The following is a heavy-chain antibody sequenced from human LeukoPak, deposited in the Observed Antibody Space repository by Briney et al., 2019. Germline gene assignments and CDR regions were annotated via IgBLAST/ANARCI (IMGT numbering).Heavy chain of an antibody. J-gene: IGHJ4*02. CDR1: GYTFTNYY. V-gene: IGHV1-46*01. Sequence: ASVKVSCKASGYTFTNYYMHWVRQAPGEGLEWMGIINPTGGSTSYAQKFQGRVTMTRDTSISTAYMELSRLRSDDTAVYYCARDYGSIDYWGQGTLVTVSS. D-gene: IGHD2-15*01. CDR3: ARDYGSIDY. CDR2: INPTGGST.